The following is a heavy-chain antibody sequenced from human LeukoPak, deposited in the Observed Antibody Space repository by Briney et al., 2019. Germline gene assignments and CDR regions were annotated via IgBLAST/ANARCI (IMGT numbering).Heavy chain of an antibody. D-gene: IGHD2-15*01. CDR3: ASTYCSGGSCPYYYYYYMDV. V-gene: IGHV4-59*08. CDR1: GGSISSYY. J-gene: IGHJ6*03. Sequence: SETLSLTCTVSGGSISSYYWTWIRHPPGKALEFIGYIYYCGSTKHHPSLKSRVTISVDTSKNQFSLQLSSVTAADTAVYYCASTYCSGGSCPYYYYYYMDVWRKGTTVTVSS. CDR2: IYYCGST.